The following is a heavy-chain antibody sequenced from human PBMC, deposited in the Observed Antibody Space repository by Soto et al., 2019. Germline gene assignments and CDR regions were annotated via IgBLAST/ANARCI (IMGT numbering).Heavy chain of an antibody. Sequence: TLSLTCTVSGGSISSSSYYWGWIRQPPGKGLEWIGSIYYSGSTYYNPSLKSRVTISVDTSKNQFSLKLSSVTAADTAVYYCARHGMDDILTGYYFDYWGQGTLVTVSS. CDR2: IYYSGST. J-gene: IGHJ4*02. CDR3: ARHGMDDILTGYYFDY. CDR1: GGSISSSSYY. V-gene: IGHV4-39*01. D-gene: IGHD3-9*01.